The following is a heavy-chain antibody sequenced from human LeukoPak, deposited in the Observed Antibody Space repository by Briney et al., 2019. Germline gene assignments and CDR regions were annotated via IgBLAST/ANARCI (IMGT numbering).Heavy chain of an antibody. Sequence: GGSLRLSCAASGFTFSNYGMYWVRHAPGKGLEWVAFISNDGSNEYYADSVKGQFTISRDNSKNTLYLQMNNLKTDDTAVYYCAKGVVRGVYYGMDVWGQGTTVTVSS. CDR2: ISNDGSNE. V-gene: IGHV3-30*18. J-gene: IGHJ6*02. CDR3: AKGVVRGVYYGMDV. D-gene: IGHD3-10*01. CDR1: GFTFSNYG.